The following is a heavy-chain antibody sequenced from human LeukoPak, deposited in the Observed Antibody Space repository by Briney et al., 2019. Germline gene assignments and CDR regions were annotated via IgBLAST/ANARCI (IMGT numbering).Heavy chain of an antibody. D-gene: IGHD6-19*01. CDR2: IFYDGTT. CDR1: GGSISSPNSY. Sequence: PSETLSLTCTVSGGSISSPNSYWGWIRQPPGKGLEWIGSIFYDGTTYYNPSLKSRVPISLDTSKSQFSLTLRSVTAADTAVYYCARRVVAGTTVDFWGQGNLVTVSS. CDR3: ARRVVAGTTVDF. J-gene: IGHJ4*02. V-gene: IGHV4-39*01.